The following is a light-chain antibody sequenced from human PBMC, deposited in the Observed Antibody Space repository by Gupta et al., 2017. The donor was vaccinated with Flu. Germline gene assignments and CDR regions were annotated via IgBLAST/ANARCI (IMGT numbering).Light chain of an antibody. CDR1: SNDVGAYEY. Sequence: TTSCTGTSNDVGAYEYVSWYQQHPGKAPKLIIYEVNNRPSGISNRFSGSKSGNTASLTISGLQAEDEAEYYCSSYSSSTTLSYVFGTGTKVTVL. V-gene: IGLV2-14*01. CDR2: EVN. J-gene: IGLJ1*01. CDR3: SSYSSSTTLSYV.